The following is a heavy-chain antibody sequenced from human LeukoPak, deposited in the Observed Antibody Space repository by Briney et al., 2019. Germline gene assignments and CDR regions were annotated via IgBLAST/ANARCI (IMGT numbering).Heavy chain of an antibody. D-gene: IGHD6-6*01. J-gene: IGHJ5*02. Sequence: ASVKVSCKASGYTFTSYGISWVRQARGQGLGWMGWISAYNGNTNYAQKLQGRVTMTTSTSTSTAYMELRSLTSDDTAVYYCARDSSSDWFDPWGHGTLVTASS. CDR1: GYTFTSYG. CDR2: ISAYNGNT. CDR3: ARDSSSDWFDP. V-gene: IGHV1-18*01.